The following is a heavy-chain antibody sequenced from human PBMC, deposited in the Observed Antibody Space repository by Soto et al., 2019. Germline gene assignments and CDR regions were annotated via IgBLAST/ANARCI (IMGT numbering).Heavy chain of an antibody. V-gene: IGHV1-8*01. CDR1: GYTFTSYD. D-gene: IGHD2-2*01. CDR3: ARDTLYVKVPAAMAPIAY. J-gene: IGHJ4*02. Sequence: ASVKVSCKASGYTFTSYDINSVRQATGQGLEWMGWMNPNSGNTGYAQKFQGRVTMTRNTSTSTVYMELSSLRSEDTAVYYCARDTLYVKVPAAMAPIAYWGQGTLVTVSS. CDR2: MNPNSGNT.